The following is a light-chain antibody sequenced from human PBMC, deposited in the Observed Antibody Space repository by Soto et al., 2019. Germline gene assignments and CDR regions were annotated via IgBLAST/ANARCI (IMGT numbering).Light chain of an antibody. J-gene: IGLJ1*01. Sequence: QSALAQPSSVSGSPGQSITISCTGTSTDVGGYNYVSWYQHHPGKGPKLIIYEVSNRPSGVSDRFSGSKSGNKASLIISNLEAEDESDYYCGSYTSTDTPFVFGTGTKVTVV. CDR2: EVS. CDR1: STDVGGYNY. V-gene: IGLV2-14*01. CDR3: GSYTSTDTPFV.